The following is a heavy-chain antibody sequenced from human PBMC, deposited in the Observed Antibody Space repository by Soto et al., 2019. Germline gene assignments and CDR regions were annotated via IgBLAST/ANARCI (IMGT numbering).Heavy chain of an antibody. V-gene: IGHV4-59*02. CDR1: GDSVRSHY. CDR2: ISYTGGS. J-gene: IGHJ5*02. Sequence: QVQLQESGPGLVKPSETLSLTCAVSGDSVRSHYWSWIRQPPGKGLGWIGYISYTGGSNYNPALESRVTISLDTSKSQFSLTLTSLTAADTAVYYGGRAVDSAMVDNWIDPWGQGTLVTVSS. CDR3: GRAVDSAMVDNWIDP. D-gene: IGHD5-18*01.